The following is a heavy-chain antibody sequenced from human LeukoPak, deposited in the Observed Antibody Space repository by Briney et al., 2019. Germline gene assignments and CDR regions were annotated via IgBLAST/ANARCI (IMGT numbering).Heavy chain of an antibody. CDR1: GGTFSSYT. V-gene: IGHV1-69*06. CDR3: ARVGPYFDY. CDR2: IIPIFGTA. Sequence: ASVKVSCKASGGTFSSYTISWVRQAPGQGLEWMGGIIPIFGTAIYAQKFQGRVTITADKSTITAYMELSSLRSEDTAVYYCARVGPYFDYWGQGTLVTVSS. J-gene: IGHJ4*02.